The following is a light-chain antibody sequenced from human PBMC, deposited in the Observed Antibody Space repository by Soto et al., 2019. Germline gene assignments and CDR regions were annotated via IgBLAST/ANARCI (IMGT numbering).Light chain of an antibody. Sequence: EIVSTQSPATLSLSPGERATLSCRASQIVSDSYLAWYQQKPGQAPRLLISGASSRAPGIPDRFSGRGSGTDFTLTISRLEPEDFAVYYCQQYDSSLLTFGGGTKVDI. V-gene: IGKV3-20*01. CDR3: QQYDSSLLT. CDR1: QIVSDSY. CDR2: GAS. J-gene: IGKJ4*01.